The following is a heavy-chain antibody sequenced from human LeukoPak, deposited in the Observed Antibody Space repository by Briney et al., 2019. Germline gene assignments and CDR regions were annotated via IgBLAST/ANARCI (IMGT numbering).Heavy chain of an antibody. V-gene: IGHV3-30*02. J-gene: IGHJ4*02. CDR1: GFTFSHHG. Sequence: GGSLRLSCAASGFTFSHHGMHWVRQAPGKGLEWVAFIRYEGRNKHYADSVKGRFTISRDNSKNTLYLQMNSLRAEDTAVYYCAKDSQLLLSYWGQGALVTVSS. CDR2: IRYEGRNK. D-gene: IGHD2-2*01. CDR3: AKDSQLLLSY.